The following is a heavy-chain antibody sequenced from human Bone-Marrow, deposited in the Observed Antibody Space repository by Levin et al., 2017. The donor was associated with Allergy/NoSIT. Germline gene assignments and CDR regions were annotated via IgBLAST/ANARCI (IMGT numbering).Heavy chain of an antibody. V-gene: IGHV3-23*01. D-gene: IGHD6-13*01. CDR3: AKRGGITTAGSSPVDY. CDR2: ISGSGGRT. J-gene: IGHJ4*02. CDR1: GFTFSSYA. Sequence: GESLKISCAASGFTFSSYAMTWVRQAPGKGLEWVSVISGSGGRTYYADSVKGRFTISRDNSKNTLYLQMSSLRADDTAVYYCAKRGGITTAGSSPVDYWGRGTLVTVSS.